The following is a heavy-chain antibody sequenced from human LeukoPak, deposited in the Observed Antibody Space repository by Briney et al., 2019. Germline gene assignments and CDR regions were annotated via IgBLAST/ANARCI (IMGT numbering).Heavy chain of an antibody. CDR2: ISSSGSTI. Sequence: GGSLRLSCAAPGFTFSSYEMNWVRQAPGKGLEWVSYISSSGSTIYYADSVKGRFTISRDNAKNSLYLQMNSLRAEDTAVYYCARTYPGYDFWSGYYRGAYYFDYWGQGTLVTVSS. CDR1: GFTFSSYE. D-gene: IGHD3-3*01. V-gene: IGHV3-48*03. J-gene: IGHJ4*02. CDR3: ARTYPGYDFWSGYYRGAYYFDY.